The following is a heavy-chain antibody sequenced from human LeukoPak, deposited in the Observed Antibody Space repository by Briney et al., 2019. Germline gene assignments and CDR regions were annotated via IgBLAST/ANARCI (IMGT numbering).Heavy chain of an antibody. V-gene: IGHV4-4*07. CDR2: IYTSGRT. D-gene: IGHD1-20*01. CDR1: GGSISSYY. Sequence: SETLSLTCTVPGGSISSYYWNWIRQPAEKGLEWIGRIYTSGRTNYNPSLKSRVTISVDTSKNQFSLKLTSVTAADTAVYYCASQTLTDDAFDIWGQGTMVTVSS. J-gene: IGHJ3*02. CDR3: ASQTLTDDAFDI.